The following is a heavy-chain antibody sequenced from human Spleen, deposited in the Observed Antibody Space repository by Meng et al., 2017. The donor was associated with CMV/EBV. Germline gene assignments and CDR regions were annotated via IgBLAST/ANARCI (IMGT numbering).Heavy chain of an antibody. Sequence: SVKVSCKASGGTFSSYTISWVRQAPGQGLEWMGRIIPILGIANYAQKFQGRVTITADKSTSTAYMELSSLRSEDTAVYYCARITLSGSYPWGAFDIWGQGTMVTVSS. D-gene: IGHD1-26*01. J-gene: IGHJ3*02. CDR2: IIPILGIA. CDR3: ARITLSGSYPWGAFDI. V-gene: IGHV1-69*02. CDR1: GGTFSSYT.